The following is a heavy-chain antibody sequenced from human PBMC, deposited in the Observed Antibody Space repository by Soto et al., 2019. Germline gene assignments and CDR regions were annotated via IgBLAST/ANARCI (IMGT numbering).Heavy chain of an antibody. D-gene: IGHD1-26*01. Sequence: EVQLVESGGVVVQPGGSLRLSCAASGFTFDDYTMHWVRQAPGKGLEWVSLISWDGGSTYYADSVKGRFTISRDNSKNSLYLQMNSLRTEDTALYYGAKDGNSGSYYVFGYWGEGTLVTVSS. CDR3: AKDGNSGSYYVFGY. CDR1: GFTFDDYT. V-gene: IGHV3-43*01. J-gene: IGHJ4*02. CDR2: ISWDGGST.